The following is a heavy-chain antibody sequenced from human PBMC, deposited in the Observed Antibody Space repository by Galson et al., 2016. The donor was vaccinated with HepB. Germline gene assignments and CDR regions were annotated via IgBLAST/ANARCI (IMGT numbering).Heavy chain of an antibody. CDR1: GGSVSSGSYY. J-gene: IGHJ6*02. V-gene: IGHV4-61*01. Sequence: ETLSLTCTVSGGSVSSGSYYWSWIRQPPGKGLEWIAYIYYSGSTNYNPSLKSRVTISVDTSKNQFSLRLSSVTAADSAVYYCASSSYYASGSYYNPWYYYGLCVWGQGTTVTVSS. D-gene: IGHD3-10*01. CDR3: ASSSYYASGSYYNPWYYYGLCV. CDR2: IYYSGST.